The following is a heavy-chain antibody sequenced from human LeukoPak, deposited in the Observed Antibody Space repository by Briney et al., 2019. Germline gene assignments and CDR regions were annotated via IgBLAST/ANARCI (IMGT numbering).Heavy chain of an antibody. CDR2: IYYSGST. D-gene: IGHD3-10*01. V-gene: IGHV4-39*07. CDR1: GGSLSSSSYY. Sequence: SETLSLTCTVSGGSLSSSSYYWGWIRQPPGKGLEWIGSIYYSGSTYYNPSLKSRVTISVDTSKNQCSLKLSSVTAADTAVYYCARTCRYYGSGSYYNVRYYYYYMDVWGKGTTVTVSS. CDR3: ARTCRYYGSGSYYNVRYYYYYMDV. J-gene: IGHJ6*03.